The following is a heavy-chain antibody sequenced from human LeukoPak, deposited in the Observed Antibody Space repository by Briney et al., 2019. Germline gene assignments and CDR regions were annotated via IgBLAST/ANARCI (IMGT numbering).Heavy chain of an antibody. Sequence: GESLEIPCKGSGYSFDNYWITWLRQMPGKGLEWMGKIDLSDSYTNYSPSFQGHVTISADKSISTAYLQWSSLKASDSAMYYCARHYYGSGSYSHFDYWGQGTLVTVSS. D-gene: IGHD3-10*01. CDR1: GYSFDNYW. J-gene: IGHJ4*02. V-gene: IGHV5-10-1*01. CDR3: ARHYYGSGSYSHFDY. CDR2: IDLSDSYT.